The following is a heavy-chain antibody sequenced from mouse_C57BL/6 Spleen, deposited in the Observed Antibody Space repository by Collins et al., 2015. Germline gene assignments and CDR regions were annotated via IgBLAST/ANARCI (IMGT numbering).Heavy chain of an antibody. Sequence: QVQLQQPGAELVRPGSSVKLSCKASGYTFTSYWMDWVKQRPGQGLEWIGNIYPSDSETHYNQKFKDKATLTVDKSSSTAYMQLSSLTSEDSAVYYCARERVFYAMDYWGQGTSVTVSS. CDR1: GYTFTSYW. CDR3: ARERVFYAMDY. D-gene: IGHD2-10*02. CDR2: IYPSDSET. V-gene: IGHV1-61*01. J-gene: IGHJ4*01.